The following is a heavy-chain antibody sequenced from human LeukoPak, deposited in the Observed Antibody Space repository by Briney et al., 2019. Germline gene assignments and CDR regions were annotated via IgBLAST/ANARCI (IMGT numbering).Heavy chain of an antibody. Sequence: ASVKVSCKASGYTFTSYYMHWVRQAPGQGREWMGIINPSGGSTSYAQKFQGRVTMTRDTSTSTVYMELSSLRSEDTAVYYCARVRGYCGGGSCRGGFDYWGQGTLVTVSS. V-gene: IGHV1-46*01. J-gene: IGHJ4*02. D-gene: IGHD2-15*01. CDR2: INPSGGST. CDR1: GYTFTSYY. CDR3: ARVRGYCGGGSCRGGFDY.